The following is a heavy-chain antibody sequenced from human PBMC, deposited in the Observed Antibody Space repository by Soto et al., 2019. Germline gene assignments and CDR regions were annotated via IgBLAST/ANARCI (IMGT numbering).Heavy chain of an antibody. J-gene: IGHJ6*03. Sequence: SETLSLTCTVSGGSISSYYWSWIRQPPGKGLEWIGYIYYSGSTNYNPSLKSRVTISVDTSKNQFSLKLSSVTAADTAAYYCARLEAGYYYYYMDVWGKGTTVTVSS. CDR1: GGSISSYY. CDR3: ARLEAGYYYYYMDV. D-gene: IGHD6-19*01. CDR2: IYYSGST. V-gene: IGHV4-59*08.